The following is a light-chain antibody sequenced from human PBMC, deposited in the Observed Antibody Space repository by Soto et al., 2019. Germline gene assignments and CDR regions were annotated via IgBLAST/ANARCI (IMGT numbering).Light chain of an antibody. CDR1: QGISSY. J-gene: IGKJ4*01. CDR3: QQLNSYPLT. V-gene: IGKV1-9*01. CDR2: GAS. Sequence: DIPLTQSPSFLSASVGDRVTITCRASQGISSYLAWYQQKVGKAPKLLIYGASTLQSGVPSRFSGSGSGTEFTLTISSLQPEDFATYYCQQLNSYPLTFGGGTKVDIK.